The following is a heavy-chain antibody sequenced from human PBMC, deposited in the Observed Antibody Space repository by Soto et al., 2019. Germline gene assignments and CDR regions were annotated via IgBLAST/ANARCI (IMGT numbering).Heavy chain of an antibody. Sequence: QITLKESGPTLVKPTQPLTLTCTFSGFSLSSPAVGVNWIRQPPGKALEWLALIDWDDDKQYSPSLRSRLTITKDTSKNRVVLTMTNMDPVDTATYYCAHGSGWLSDYWGQGTLVTVSS. D-gene: IGHD6-19*01. CDR3: AHGSGWLSDY. V-gene: IGHV2-5*02. J-gene: IGHJ4*02. CDR2: IDWDDDK. CDR1: GFSLSSPAVG.